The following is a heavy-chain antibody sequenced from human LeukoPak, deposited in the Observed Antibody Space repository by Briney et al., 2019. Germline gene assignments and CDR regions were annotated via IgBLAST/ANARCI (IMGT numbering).Heavy chain of an antibody. CDR1: GFTFSSYS. CDR2: ISSSSSYI. D-gene: IGHD5-12*01. Sequence: GRSLRLSCAASGFTFSSYSMNWVRQAPGKGLESVSSISSSSSYIYYADSVKGRFTISRDNAKNSLYLQMNSLRAEDTAVYYCARDREVATIVSWFDPWGQGTLVTVSS. J-gene: IGHJ5*02. CDR3: ARDREVATIVSWFDP. V-gene: IGHV3-21*01.